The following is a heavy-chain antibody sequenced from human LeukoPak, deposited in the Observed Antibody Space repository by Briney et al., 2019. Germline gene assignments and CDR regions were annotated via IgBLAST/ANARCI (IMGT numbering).Heavy chain of an antibody. Sequence: SETLTLTCTVSGGSISSGGYYWSWIRQHPGKGLEWIAYIYYSGSTYYNPSLKSRVTISVDTSKNQFSLKLSSVTAADTAVYYCARVSSGYDRPNWFDPWGQGTLVTVSS. CDR2: IYYSGST. CDR1: GGSISSGGYY. CDR3: ARVSSGYDRPNWFDP. J-gene: IGHJ5*02. V-gene: IGHV4-31*03. D-gene: IGHD5-12*01.